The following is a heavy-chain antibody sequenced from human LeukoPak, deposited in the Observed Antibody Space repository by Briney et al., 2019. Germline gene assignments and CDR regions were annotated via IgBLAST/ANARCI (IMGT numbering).Heavy chain of an antibody. CDR3: ARVLRSYYWHFDL. V-gene: IGHV4-61*08. D-gene: IGHD3-10*01. Sequence: SETLSLTCTVSGGSVSSGGYYRSWIRQPPGKGLVWIGYISDSGSTNYNPSLKSRVTISVDTSKNQFSLKLSSVTAADTAVYYCARVLRSYYWHFDLWGRGTLVTVSS. CDR2: ISDSGST. CDR1: GGSVSSGGYY. J-gene: IGHJ2*01.